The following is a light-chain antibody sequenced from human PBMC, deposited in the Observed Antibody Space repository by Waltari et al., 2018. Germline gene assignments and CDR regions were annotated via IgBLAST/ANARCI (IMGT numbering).Light chain of an antibody. J-gene: IGKJ1*01. CDR2: SGS. CDR1: QSVSSY. CDR3: QKRSNWPRT. V-gene: IGKV3-11*01. Sequence: EIVLTQSPATLSLSPGERATLSCRASQSVSSYLAWYQQMPGQAPRLLLHSGSNRATGIPARFSGSGSGTDFTLTISSLVPEDFAVYYCQKRSNWPRTFGQGTKVEIK.